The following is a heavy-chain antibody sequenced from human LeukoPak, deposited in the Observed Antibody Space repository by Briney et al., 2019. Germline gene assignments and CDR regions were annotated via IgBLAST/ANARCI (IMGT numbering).Heavy chain of an antibody. CDR2: VSGYNGNT. D-gene: IGHD3-9*01. CDR1: GYTFSRHG. J-gene: IGHJ6*02. Sequence: GAAVKVSCKTSGYTFSRHGITWVRQAPGQGLEWMGWVSGYNGNTNYAQKLQGRVTMTTDPSTSTAYMELRSLRSDDTAVYYCARDRGDDILTGYSYYYYYGMDVWGQGTTVTVSS. CDR3: ARDRGDDILTGYSYYYYYGMDV. V-gene: IGHV1-18*01.